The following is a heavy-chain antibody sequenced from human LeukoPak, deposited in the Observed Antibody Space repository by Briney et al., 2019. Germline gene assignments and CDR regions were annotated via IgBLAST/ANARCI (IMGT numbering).Heavy chain of an antibody. Sequence: GGSLRLSCAASGFTFNTYNMNWVRQAPGKGLEWVSSISGSSSYVYYADSVKGRFTISRVNAKNSLYLQMNSLRAEDTAVYYCARDLAAAGTRWFDPWGQGTLVTVSS. CDR1: GFTFNTYN. J-gene: IGHJ5*02. D-gene: IGHD6-13*01. CDR2: ISGSSSYV. CDR3: ARDLAAAGTRWFDP. V-gene: IGHV3-21*01.